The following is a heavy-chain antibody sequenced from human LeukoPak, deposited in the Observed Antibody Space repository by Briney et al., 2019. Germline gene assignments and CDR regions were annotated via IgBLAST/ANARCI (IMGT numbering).Heavy chain of an antibody. CDR2: INHSGST. CDR1: GGSFSGYY. Sequence: SETLSLTCAVYGGSFSGYYWSWIRQPPGKGLEWIGEINHSGSTNYNPSLESRVTTSVDTSKNQFSLKLASVTTADTAIYYCAKGAGGFSYYNWFDPWGQGTLVTVSS. V-gene: IGHV4-34*01. D-gene: IGHD5-18*01. CDR3: AKGAGGFSYYNWFDP. J-gene: IGHJ5*02.